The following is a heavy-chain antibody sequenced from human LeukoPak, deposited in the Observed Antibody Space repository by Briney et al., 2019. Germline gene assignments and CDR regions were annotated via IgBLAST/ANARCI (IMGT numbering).Heavy chain of an antibody. Sequence: GRSLRLSCAASGFTFSSYGMHWVRQAPGKGLEWVAVISYDGSNKYYADSVEGRFTISRDNSKNTLYLQMNSLRAEDTAVYHCAKGMTLEYWGQGTLVTVSS. CDR2: ISYDGSNK. CDR1: GFTFSSYG. J-gene: IGHJ4*02. V-gene: IGHV3-30*18. CDR3: AKGMTLEY.